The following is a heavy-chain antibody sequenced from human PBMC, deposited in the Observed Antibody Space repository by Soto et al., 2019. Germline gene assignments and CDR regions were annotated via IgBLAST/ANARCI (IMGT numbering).Heavy chain of an antibody. CDR1: GFTFSSYG. J-gene: IGHJ4*02. CDR2: IWYDGSNT. Sequence: PGGSLRLSCAASGFTFSSYGMHWVRQAPGKGLEWVAVIWYDGSNTYYADSVKGRFTISRDNSKNTLYLQMNSLRAEDTAVYYCARDSGTYYSPFDYWGQGTLVTVSS. CDR3: ARDSGTYYSPFDY. D-gene: IGHD1-26*01. V-gene: IGHV3-33*01.